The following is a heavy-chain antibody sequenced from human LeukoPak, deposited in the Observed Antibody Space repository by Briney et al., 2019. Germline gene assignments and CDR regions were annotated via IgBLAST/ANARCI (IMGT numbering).Heavy chain of an antibody. D-gene: IGHD3-22*01. V-gene: IGHV3-30*03. Sequence: GGSLRLSCAASGFTFSTYGMHWVRQAPGKGLEWVAVISYDGSNKYYADSVKGRFTISRDNSKNTVYLQMNSLRVEDTAVYYCVREVFDSSGYFGYWGQGTLVTVSS. CDR2: ISYDGSNK. J-gene: IGHJ4*02. CDR1: GFTFSTYG. CDR3: VREVFDSSGYFGY.